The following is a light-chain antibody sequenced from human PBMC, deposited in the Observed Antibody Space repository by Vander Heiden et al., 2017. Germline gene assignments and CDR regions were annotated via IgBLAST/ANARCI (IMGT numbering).Light chain of an antibody. Sequence: DIVMTQSPDSLAVSLGERATINCKSSQRVLYSSNNKNYLAWYQQKPGQPPKLLIYWASTRESGVPDRFSGSGSGTDFTLTISSLQAEDVAVYYCQQDDSTPFTFGHGTKVDIK. V-gene: IGKV4-1*01. J-gene: IGKJ3*01. CDR2: WAS. CDR1: QRVLYSSNNKNY. CDR3: QQDDSTPFT.